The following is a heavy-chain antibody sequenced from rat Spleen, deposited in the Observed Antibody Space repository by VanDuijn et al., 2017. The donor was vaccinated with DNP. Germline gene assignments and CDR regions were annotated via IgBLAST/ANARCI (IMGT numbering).Heavy chain of an antibody. CDR2: ISYDGRST. Sequence: EVQLVESGGGLVQPGRSMKLSCAASGFSFSKYGMAWVRQAPTKGLEWVATISYDGRSTYYRDSVKGRFTISRDNAKSTLYLQMDSLRSEDTATYYCASGGSGDYFDYWGQGVMVTVSS. CDR1: GFSFSKYG. V-gene: IGHV5-29*01. J-gene: IGHJ2*01. CDR3: ASGGSGDYFDY. D-gene: IGHD1-1*01.